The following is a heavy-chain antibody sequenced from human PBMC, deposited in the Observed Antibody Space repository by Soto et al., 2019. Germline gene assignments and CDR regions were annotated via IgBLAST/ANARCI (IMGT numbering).Heavy chain of an antibody. V-gene: IGHV5-51*01. D-gene: IGHD3-10*01. CDR3: ARFGGPAISYNWLDV. CDR2: FYPDESTT. J-gene: IGHJ5*02. Sequence: GESLKISCQGSGYRFSVYWTVWVRQTPGKGLEWMGMFYPDESTTIFSPSFQGQTTFSGDLSVNTAYLQWTSLKASDNAMYFCARFGGPAISYNWLDVWDQGT. CDR1: GYRFSVYW.